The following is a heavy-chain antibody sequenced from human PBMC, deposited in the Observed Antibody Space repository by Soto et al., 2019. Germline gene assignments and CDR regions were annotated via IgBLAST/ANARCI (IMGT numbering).Heavy chain of an antibody. CDR2: IWYDGSNK. Sequence: GGSLRLSCAASGFTFSSYGMHWVRQAPGKGLEWVAVIWYDGSNKYYADSVKGRFTISRDNSKNTLYLQMNSLRAEDTAVYYCARDISGFRGSGPKYYFDYWGQGTLVTVSS. J-gene: IGHJ4*02. CDR1: GFTFSSYG. V-gene: IGHV3-33*01. D-gene: IGHD3-10*01. CDR3: ARDISGFRGSGPKYYFDY.